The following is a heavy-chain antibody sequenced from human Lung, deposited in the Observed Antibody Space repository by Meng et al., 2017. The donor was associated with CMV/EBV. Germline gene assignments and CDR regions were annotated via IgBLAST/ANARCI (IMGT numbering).Heavy chain of an antibody. V-gene: IGHV3-7*01. CDR3: ARDPGFGALDF. CDR1: GFTFRTSW. CDR2: IKHDGSEE. J-gene: IGHJ4*02. D-gene: IGHD3-10*01. Sequence: GEXXKISCAASGFTFRTSWMSWVRQAPGRGLEWVANIKHDGSEEYYVDSLTGRFTISRDNAKNSLYLQMNSLRAEDTALYYCARDPGFGALDFWGQGTLVTVS.